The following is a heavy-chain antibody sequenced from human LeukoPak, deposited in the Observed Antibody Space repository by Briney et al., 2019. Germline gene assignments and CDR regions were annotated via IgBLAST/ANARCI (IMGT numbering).Heavy chain of an antibody. Sequence: ASVKVSCKASGYTFTSYGISWVRQAPGQGLEWMGWISAYNGNTNYAQKLQGRVTMTTDTSTSTAYMELRSLRSDDTAVYYCARDRRDGYNYAGYNWFDPWGQGTLVTVSS. J-gene: IGHJ5*02. CDR2: ISAYNGNT. V-gene: IGHV1-18*01. D-gene: IGHD5-24*01. CDR1: GYTFTSYG. CDR3: ARDRRDGYNYAGYNWFDP.